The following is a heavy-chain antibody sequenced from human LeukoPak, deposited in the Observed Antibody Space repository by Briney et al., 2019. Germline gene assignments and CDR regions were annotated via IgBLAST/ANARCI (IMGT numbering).Heavy chain of an antibody. CDR3: ATRAGVGERPYGY. V-gene: IGHV1-18*01. J-gene: IGHJ4*02. CDR2: ISAYNRNT. Sequence: ASVTVSCKSSGYTFPNYGISWLRPPPGQALEWMGWISAYNRNTNYAQKLQGRVTMTTDTSTSTAYMELRSLRSDDTAVYYCATRAGVGERPYGYWGQGTLVTVSS. D-gene: IGHD3-10*01. CDR1: GYTFPNYG.